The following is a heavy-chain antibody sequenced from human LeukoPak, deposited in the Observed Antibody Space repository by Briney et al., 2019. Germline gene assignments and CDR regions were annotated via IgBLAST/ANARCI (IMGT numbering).Heavy chain of an antibody. CDR1: GYTFTGYY. CDR2: INPNSGGT. Sequence: ASVNVSCKASGYTFTGYYMHWVRQAPGQGLEWMGWINPNSGGTNYAQKFQGWVTMTRDTSISTAYMELSRLRSDDTAVYYCARGWDTAMDPPSYFDYWGQGTLVTVSS. D-gene: IGHD5-18*01. V-gene: IGHV1-2*04. J-gene: IGHJ4*02. CDR3: ARGWDTAMDPPSYFDY.